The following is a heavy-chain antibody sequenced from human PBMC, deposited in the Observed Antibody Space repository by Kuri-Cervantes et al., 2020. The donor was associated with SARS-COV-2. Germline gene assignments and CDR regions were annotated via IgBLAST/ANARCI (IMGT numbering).Heavy chain of an antibody. CDR3: ANLPAAINNYYYYYMDV. CDR1: GFTFSSYW. Sequence: GGSLRLSCAASGFTFSSYWMHWVRQAPGKGLVWVSRINSDGSSTSYADSVKGRFTISRDNAKNTLYLQMNSLRAEDTAVYYCANLPAAINNYYYYYMDVWGKGTTVTVSS. D-gene: IGHD2-2*02. J-gene: IGHJ6*03. CDR2: INSDGSST. V-gene: IGHV3-74*01.